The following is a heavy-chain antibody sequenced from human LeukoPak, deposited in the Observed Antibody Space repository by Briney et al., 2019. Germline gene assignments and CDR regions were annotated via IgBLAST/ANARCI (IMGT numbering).Heavy chain of an antibody. V-gene: IGHV5-51*01. CDR3: ARRVYGDLGGFDY. Sequence: GESLKISCKGSGYSFSSNWIGWVRQMPGKGLEWMGIIYPGDSDTRYSPSFQGQVTISADKSISTAYLQWSSLKASDTAMYYCARRVYGDLGGFDYWGQGTLVTVSS. D-gene: IGHD4-17*01. CDR2: IYPGDSDT. J-gene: IGHJ4*02. CDR1: GYSFSSNW.